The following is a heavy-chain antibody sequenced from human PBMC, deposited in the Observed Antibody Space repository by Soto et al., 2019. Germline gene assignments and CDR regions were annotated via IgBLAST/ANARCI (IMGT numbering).Heavy chain of an antibody. J-gene: IGHJ4*02. D-gene: IGHD3-22*01. Sequence: QVQLVQSGAEMKKPGSSVKVSCKASGGTFSRHAISWVRQAPGQGLEWMGGIIPMFGTPNYAEKFQGRLSITADESTATVYMQLSSLRSEDTAVYYCARQFDSASSGHYSAYWCQGTLLTVS. CDR3: ARQFDSASSGHYSAY. CDR2: IIPMFGTP. V-gene: IGHV1-69*01. CDR1: GGTFSRHA.